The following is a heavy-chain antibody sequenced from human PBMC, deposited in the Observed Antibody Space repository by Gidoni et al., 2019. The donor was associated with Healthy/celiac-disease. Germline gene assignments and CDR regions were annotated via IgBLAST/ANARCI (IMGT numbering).Heavy chain of an antibody. J-gene: IGHJ3*02. CDR2: IYYSGST. CDR3: ARHTPPKAMSGYYFVYAFDI. V-gene: IGHV4-39*01. CDR1: GGSISRSTYY. Sequence: QLQLQESGPGLVKPSETLSLTCTVSGGSISRSTYYCGWIRQPPGKSRDCVGVSPYRWIRQPPGKGLEWIGSIYYSGSTYYNPSLKSRVTISVDTSKNQFSLKLSSVTAADTAVYYCARHTPPKAMSGYYFVYAFDIWGQGTMVTVSS. D-gene: IGHD3-22*01.